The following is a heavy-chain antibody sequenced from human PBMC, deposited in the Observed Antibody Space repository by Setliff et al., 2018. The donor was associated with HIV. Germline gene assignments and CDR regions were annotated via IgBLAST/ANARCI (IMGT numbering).Heavy chain of an antibody. V-gene: IGHV3-23*01. Sequence: GGSLRLSCVASGFRFRTYAMSWVRQSQGKGLEWVSLISGDGGRATHYSDSVKGRFTISRDDSKNTLYLQMNSLRVEDTAVYYCVRDSQGYYDTGDFYYGRIDSWGQGTLVTVSS. D-gene: IGHD3-22*01. CDR1: GFRFRTYA. CDR3: VRDSQGYYDTGDFYYGRIDS. CDR2: ISGDGGRAT. J-gene: IGHJ4*02.